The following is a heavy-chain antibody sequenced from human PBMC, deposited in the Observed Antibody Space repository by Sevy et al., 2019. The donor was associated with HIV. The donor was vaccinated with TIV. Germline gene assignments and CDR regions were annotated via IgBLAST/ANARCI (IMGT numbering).Heavy chain of an antibody. CDR1: VGTFSSYG. CDR2: IIPILGIT. CDR3: ARDVDTAMRALDH. Sequence: ASVKVSCKASVGTFSSYGISWVRQAPGQGLEWMGRIIPILGITNYAQKFQGRVTITADKSTSTAYMELSSLRSEDTAVYYCARDVDTAMRALDHWGQGTLVTVSS. D-gene: IGHD5-18*01. J-gene: IGHJ4*02. V-gene: IGHV1-69*04.